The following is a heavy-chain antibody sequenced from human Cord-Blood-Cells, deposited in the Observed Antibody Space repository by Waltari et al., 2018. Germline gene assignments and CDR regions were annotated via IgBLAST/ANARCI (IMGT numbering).Heavy chain of an antibody. CDR2: INHRGST. CDR3: ARDASIAVAGTYYWFDP. D-gene: IGHD6-19*01. J-gene: IGHJ5*02. CDR1: GGSFSGYY. V-gene: IGHV4-34*01. Sequence: AGLLKPSETLSLTCAVYGGSFSGYYWSWIRQPPGKGLEWIGEINHRGSTNYNPSLKSRVTISVDTSKNQFSLKLSSVTAADTAVYYCARDASIAVAGTYYWFDPWGQGTLVTVSS.